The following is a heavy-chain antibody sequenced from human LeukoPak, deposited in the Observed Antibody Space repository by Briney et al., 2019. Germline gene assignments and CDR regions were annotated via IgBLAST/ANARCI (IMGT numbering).Heavy chain of an antibody. J-gene: IGHJ5*02. V-gene: IGHV1-24*01. Sequence: ASVKVSCKVSGYTLTELSIHWVRQAPGKGLEWMGGFDPEDGETIYAQKFQGRVTMTEDTSTDTAYMELSSLRSEDTAVYYCATWTYSSSWYVRTQDWFDPWGQGTLVTVSS. CDR3: ATWTYSSSWYVRTQDWFDP. D-gene: IGHD6-13*01. CDR1: GYTLTELS. CDR2: FDPEDGET.